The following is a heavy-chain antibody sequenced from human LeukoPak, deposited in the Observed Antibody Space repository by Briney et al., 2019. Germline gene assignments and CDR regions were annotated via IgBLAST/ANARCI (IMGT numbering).Heavy chain of an antibody. CDR1: GYTFTAHY. Sequence: ASVKVSCKGSGYTFTAHYMHWVRQAPGQGLEWVGWIDPYGATNFAQKFQGRVTMTRDTSISTVYMDLSGLRSDDTAVYYCARAPSVADAFDIWGQGTMVTVSS. CDR3: ARAPSVADAFDI. CDR2: IDPYGAT. J-gene: IGHJ3*02. V-gene: IGHV1-2*02. D-gene: IGHD2-21*01.